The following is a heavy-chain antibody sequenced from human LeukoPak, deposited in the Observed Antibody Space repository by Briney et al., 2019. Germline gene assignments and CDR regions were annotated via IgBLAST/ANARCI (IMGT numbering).Heavy chain of an antibody. CDR2: ISGSGASS. D-gene: IGHD3-22*01. J-gene: IGHJ4*02. V-gene: IGHV3-23*01. Sequence: GGSLRLSCAASGFTFSSYAMSWVRQAPGKGLEWVSGISGSGASSYYADSVKGRFTISRDNTRNTLYLQMNSLRAEDTAVYYCAKEKYYYDSSGYYWDYWGLGTLVTVSS. CDR3: AKEKYYYDSSGYYWDY. CDR1: GFTFSSYA.